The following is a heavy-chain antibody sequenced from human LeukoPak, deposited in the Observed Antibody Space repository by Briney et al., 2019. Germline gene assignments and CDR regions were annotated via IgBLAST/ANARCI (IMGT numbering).Heavy chain of an antibody. CDR3: ARALYSGYDWDFDY. Sequence: PSETLSLTCTVSGGSLTYHYWTWIRQSPGRRPEWIGYIYYSGSTNYNPSLKSRVTISVDTSKNQFSLKLSSVTAADTAVYYCARALYSGYDWDFDYWGQGVLVTVSS. CDR2: IYYSGST. V-gene: IGHV4-59*11. CDR1: GGSLTYHY. D-gene: IGHD5-12*01. J-gene: IGHJ4*02.